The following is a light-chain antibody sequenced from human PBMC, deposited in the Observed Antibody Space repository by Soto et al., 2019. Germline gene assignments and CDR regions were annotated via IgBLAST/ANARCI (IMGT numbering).Light chain of an antibody. V-gene: IGLV2-14*01. CDR2: EVT. CDR1: SGDVGGYGY. Sequence: QSALTQPASLSCSPGQSITISCTGSSGDVGGYGYVSWYQQHPGKAPKLIIYEVTKRPSGVSNRFSGSKSGNTASLTISGLQSDDEADYYCTSYTNTSLLRTVFGTGTKVTVL. CDR3: TSYTNTSLLRTV. J-gene: IGLJ1*01.